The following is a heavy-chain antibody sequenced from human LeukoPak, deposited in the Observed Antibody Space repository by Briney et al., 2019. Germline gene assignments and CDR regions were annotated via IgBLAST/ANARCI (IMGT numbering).Heavy chain of an antibody. Sequence: GASVKVSCKASGYTFTGYYMHWVRHAPGQGLEWMGGIIPIFGTANYAQKFQGRVTITADESTSTDYMELSSLRSEDTAVYYCARVGAYYDILTGYIPPPFFDYWGQGTLVTVSS. CDR2: IIPIFGTA. D-gene: IGHD3-9*01. CDR3: ARVGAYYDILTGYIPPPFFDY. CDR1: GYTFTGYY. J-gene: IGHJ4*02. V-gene: IGHV1-69*13.